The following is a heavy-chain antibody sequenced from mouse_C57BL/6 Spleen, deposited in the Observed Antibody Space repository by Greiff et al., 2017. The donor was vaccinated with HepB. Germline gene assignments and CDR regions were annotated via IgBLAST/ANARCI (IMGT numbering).Heavy chain of an antibody. CDR2: IDPNSGGT. V-gene: IGHV1-72*01. Sequence: QVQLKESGAELVKPGASVKLSCKASGYTFTSYWMHWVKQRPGRGLEWIGRIDPNSGGTKYNEKFKSKATLTVDKPSSTAYMQLSSLTSEDSAVYYCVCVNWDWYFDVWGTGTTVTVSS. J-gene: IGHJ1*03. CDR3: VCVNWDWYFDV. CDR1: GYTFTSYW. D-gene: IGHD4-1*01.